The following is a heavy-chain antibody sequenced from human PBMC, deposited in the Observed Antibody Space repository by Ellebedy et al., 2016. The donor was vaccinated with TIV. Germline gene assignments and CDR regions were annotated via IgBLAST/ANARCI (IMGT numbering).Heavy chain of an antibody. CDR2: INPSGGST. Sequence: ASVKVSCXASGYTFTSYYMHWVRQAPGQGLEWMGIINPSGGSTSYAQKFQGRVTMTRDTSTSTVYMELSSLRSEDTAVYYCARVASWNGFSGYNDAFDIWGQGTMVTVSS. CDR1: GYTFTSYY. D-gene: IGHD3-22*01. V-gene: IGHV1-46*01. J-gene: IGHJ3*02. CDR3: ARVASWNGFSGYNDAFDI.